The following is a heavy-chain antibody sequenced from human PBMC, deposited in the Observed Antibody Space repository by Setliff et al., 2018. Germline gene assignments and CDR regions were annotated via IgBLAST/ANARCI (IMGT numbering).Heavy chain of an antibody. J-gene: IGHJ4*02. CDR1: GYSFTSYW. CDR3: ARLATDYGDNESLNYFDY. V-gene: IGHV5-51*01. CDR2: IYHGDSDT. Sequence: GESLKISCKGSGYSFTSYWIGWVRQMPGKGLEWMGIIYHGDSDTRYSPSFQGQVTISADKSISTAYLQWSSLKASDTAMYYCARLATDYGDNESLNYFDYWGQGTLVTVSS. D-gene: IGHD4-17*01.